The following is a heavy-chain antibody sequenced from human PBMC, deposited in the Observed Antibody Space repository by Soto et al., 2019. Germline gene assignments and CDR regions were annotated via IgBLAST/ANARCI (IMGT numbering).Heavy chain of an antibody. Sequence: LRLSCAASGFTFSSYGMYWVRQAPGKGLEWVAVISYDGSNKYYADSVKGRFTISRDNSKNTLYLQMNSLRAEDTALYYCAKDLIPTWGAVAGAYYYYGMDVWGQGTTVTVSS. CDR2: ISYDGSNK. V-gene: IGHV3-30*18. CDR1: GFTFSSYG. D-gene: IGHD6-19*01. CDR3: AKDLIPTWGAVAGAYYYYGMDV. J-gene: IGHJ6*02.